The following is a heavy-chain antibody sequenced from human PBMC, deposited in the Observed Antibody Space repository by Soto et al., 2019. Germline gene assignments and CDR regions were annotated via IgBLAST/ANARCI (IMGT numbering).Heavy chain of an antibody. D-gene: IGHD6-19*01. V-gene: IGHV3-49*03. CDR3: TRESVTGYSSGWYKRFDY. CDR1: GFTFGDYA. J-gene: IGHJ4*02. Sequence: EVQLVESGGGLVQPGRSLRLSCTASGFTFGDYAMSWFRQAPGKGLEWVGFIRSKAYGGTTEYAASVKGRFTISRDDSKSIAYLQMNSLKTEDTAVYYCTRESVTGYSSGWYKRFDYWGQGTLVTVSS. CDR2: IRSKAYGGTT.